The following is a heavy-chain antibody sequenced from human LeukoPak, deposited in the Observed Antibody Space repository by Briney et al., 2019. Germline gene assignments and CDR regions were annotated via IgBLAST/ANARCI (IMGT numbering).Heavy chain of an antibody. CDR3: AKGQELDDGVFDS. D-gene: IGHD1-1*01. Sequence: PGGSLRLSCAASGFTFRSIAMTWLRQAPGKGREWVSSIRSNGDTTYNADSVKGRFTISRDNSKNTLYLQMNRLRVEDTAIYYCAKGQELDDGVFDSWGQGTLVTVSS. V-gene: IGHV3-23*01. J-gene: IGHJ4*02. CDR2: IRSNGDTT. CDR1: GFTFRSIA.